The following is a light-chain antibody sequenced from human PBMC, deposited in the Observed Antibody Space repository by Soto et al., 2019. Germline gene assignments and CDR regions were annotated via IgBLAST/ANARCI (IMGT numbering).Light chain of an antibody. CDR3: CSYAGSSTYVL. CDR1: SSDVGSYTL. Sequence: QSVLTQPASVSGSPGQSITISCTGTSSDVGSYTLVSWYQQHPGKAPKLMIYEGRKRPSGVSDRFSGSKSGNTASLTISGLQAEDQADYYCCSYAGSSTYVLFGGGTKLTVL. CDR2: EGR. J-gene: IGLJ2*01. V-gene: IGLV2-23*01.